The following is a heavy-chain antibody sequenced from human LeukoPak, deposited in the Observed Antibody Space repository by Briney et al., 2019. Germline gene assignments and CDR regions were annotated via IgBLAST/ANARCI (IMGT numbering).Heavy chain of an antibody. CDR1: GFTISTNY. J-gene: IGHJ4*02. D-gene: IGHD3-22*01. V-gene: IGHV3-53*01. Sequence: GRSLRLSCAASGFTISTNYMSWVRQAAGKWREWVSVMYTGGTTYYASSVKGRLTISRDNSKNTLYLQMNSLRAEDTALYYCARAPFYYDSSGYPYFDGWGQGALVTVSS. CDR2: MYTGGTT. CDR3: ARAPFYYDSSGYPYFDG.